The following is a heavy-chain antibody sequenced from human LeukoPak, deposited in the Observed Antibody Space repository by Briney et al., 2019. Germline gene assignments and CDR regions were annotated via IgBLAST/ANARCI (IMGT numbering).Heavy chain of an antibody. CDR1: GFSFASYW. Sequence: GESLKISCKGSGFSFASYWIAWVRQMPGKGLEWMGIIYPGDSDTRYSTSFRGPVTISADKSIDTAYLQWSSLKASDTAIYYCARRGESYEWFDPWGQGTLVTVSS. CDR2: IYPGDSDT. CDR3: ARRGESYEWFDP. V-gene: IGHV5-51*01. D-gene: IGHD1-26*01. J-gene: IGHJ5*02.